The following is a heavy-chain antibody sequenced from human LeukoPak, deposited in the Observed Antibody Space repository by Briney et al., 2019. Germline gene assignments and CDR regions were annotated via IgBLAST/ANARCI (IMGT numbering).Heavy chain of an antibody. CDR2: FDPEDGET. CDR3: ASLGYYDSSGYYYFDY. Sequence: ASVKVSCKVSGYTLTELSMHWVRQAPGKGLEWMGGFDPEDGETIYAQKFQGRVTMTEDTSTDTAYMELSSLRSEDTAVYYCASLGYYDSSGYYYFDYWGQGTLVTVSS. D-gene: IGHD3-22*01. J-gene: IGHJ4*02. CDR1: GYTLTELS. V-gene: IGHV1-24*01.